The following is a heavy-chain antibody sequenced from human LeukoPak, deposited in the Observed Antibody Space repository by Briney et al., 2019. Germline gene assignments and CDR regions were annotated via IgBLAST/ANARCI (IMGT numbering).Heavy chain of an antibody. V-gene: IGHV4-59*01. D-gene: IGHD3-22*01. CDR2: IYYSGST. Sequence: SETLPLTCTVSGGSISSYYWSWIRQPPGKGLEWIGYIYYSGSTNYNPSLKSRVTISVDTSKNQFSLKLSSVTAADTAVYYCARDGYYDSSGSYYYYMDVWGKGTTVTVSS. J-gene: IGHJ6*03. CDR3: ARDGYYDSSGSYYYYMDV. CDR1: GGSISSYY.